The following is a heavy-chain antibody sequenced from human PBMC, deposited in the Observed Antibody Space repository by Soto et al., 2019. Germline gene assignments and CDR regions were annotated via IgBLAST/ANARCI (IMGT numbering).Heavy chain of an antibody. Sequence: ESGGGLVHPGGSLRLSCAASGFSFSSYSMNWVRQAPGKGLEWIAYITMSSSAIHYADSVRGRFTVSRDNAKNSLYLQMNRLRDEDTAVYYCAAIIFGSKVWGQGTLVTVSS. CDR1: GFSFSSYS. CDR3: AAIIFGSKV. J-gene: IGHJ4*02. V-gene: IGHV3-48*02. D-gene: IGHD3-3*02. CDR2: ITMSSSAI.